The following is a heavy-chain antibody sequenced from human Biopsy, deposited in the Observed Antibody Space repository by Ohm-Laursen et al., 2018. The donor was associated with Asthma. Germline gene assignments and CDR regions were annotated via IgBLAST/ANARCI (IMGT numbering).Heavy chain of an antibody. J-gene: IGHJ6*02. Sequence: LRVSCSESGLTFRTYAMHWVGQTPGKGMEWVALISHDGNKRYSADSVKGGLTISKDNSKNTVYLQMNSLRVEDTAVYYCAREVVCFRELGGLDVWGHGTTVTVS. CDR1: GLTFRTYA. CDR2: ISHDGNKR. V-gene: IGHV3-30*03. D-gene: IGHD1-7*01. CDR3: AREVVCFRELGGLDV.